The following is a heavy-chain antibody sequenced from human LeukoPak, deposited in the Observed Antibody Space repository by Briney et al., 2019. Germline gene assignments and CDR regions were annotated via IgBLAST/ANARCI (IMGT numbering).Heavy chain of an antibody. V-gene: IGHV3-33*08. Sequence: GGSLRLSCAASGFTFSSYAMHWVRQAPGKGREWVAVIWYHGSNKYYADSVKGRFTISRDNSKNTLYLQMNSLRAEDTAVYYCARDLLVVDYGDYGIDYWGQGTLVTVSS. CDR3: ARDLLVVDYGDYGIDY. D-gene: IGHD4-17*01. J-gene: IGHJ4*02. CDR2: IWYHGSNK. CDR1: GFTFSSYA.